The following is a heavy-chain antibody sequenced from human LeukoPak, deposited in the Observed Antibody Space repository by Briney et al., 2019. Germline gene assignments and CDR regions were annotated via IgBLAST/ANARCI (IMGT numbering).Heavy chain of an antibody. CDR1: GFTSIAYA. CDR3: ARNQQLGGHSYYYYGMDV. CDR2: ISGGGVTT. V-gene: IGHV3-23*01. D-gene: IGHD3-16*01. Sequence: GGSLRLSCVGSGFTSIAYALTWARQAPGKGLEWVSGISGGGVTTYYADSVKGRFTTSRDSSKNTLYLQMNSLRADDTAIYYCARNQQLGGHSYYYYGMDVWGQGTTVTVSS. J-gene: IGHJ6*02.